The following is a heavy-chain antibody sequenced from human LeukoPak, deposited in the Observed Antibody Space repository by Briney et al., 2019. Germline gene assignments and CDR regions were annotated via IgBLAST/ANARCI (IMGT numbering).Heavy chain of an antibody. CDR2: IYYSGTT. D-gene: IGHD3-3*01. CDR1: GDSVSSSRYY. V-gene: IGHV4-39*01. Sequence: SETLSLTCIVSGDSVSSSRYYWGWIRQPPGRGLEWIGSIYYSGTTFYNPSLKSRVTISVDTSKNQFSMKQTSVTAADTAVYFCARQDYDFWSGYYDYWGQGTLVTVSS. CDR3: ARQDYDFWSGYYDY. J-gene: IGHJ4*02.